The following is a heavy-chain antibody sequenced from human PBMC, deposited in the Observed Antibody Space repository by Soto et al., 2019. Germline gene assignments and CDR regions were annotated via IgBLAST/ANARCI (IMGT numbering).Heavy chain of an antibody. CDR2: ISGTGGST. CDR1: GFTFSTDA. V-gene: IGHV3-23*01. Sequence: GGSLRLSCAASGFTFSTDAMSWVRQAPGKGLGWVSGISGTGGSTWYADAVKGRFTISRDNSKNTLYLQMNSLRAEDTAIYYCARGTYNPFDYWGQGTLVTVSS. CDR3: ARGTYNPFDY. J-gene: IGHJ4*02. D-gene: IGHD1-26*01.